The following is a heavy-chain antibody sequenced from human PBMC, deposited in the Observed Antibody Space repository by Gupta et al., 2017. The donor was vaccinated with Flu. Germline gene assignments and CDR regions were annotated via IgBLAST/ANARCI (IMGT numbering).Heavy chain of an antibody. CDR3: AREGGLGFGELDYYYGMD. D-gene: IGHD3-10*01. J-gene: IGHJ6*02. CDR1: GFTFSSYE. V-gene: IGHV3-48*03. Sequence: EVQLVESGGGLVQPGGSLRLSCAASGFTFSSYEMNWVRQAPGKGLEWVSYISSSGSTIYYADTVKGRFSISRDNAKNSLYLQMTSLRAEDTAVYYWAREGGLGFGELDYYYGMDLGPRAHGHRRL. CDR2: ISSSGSTI.